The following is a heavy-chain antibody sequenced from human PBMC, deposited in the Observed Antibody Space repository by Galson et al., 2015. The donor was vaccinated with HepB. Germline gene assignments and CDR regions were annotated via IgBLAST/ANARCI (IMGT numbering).Heavy chain of an antibody. J-gene: IGHJ3*02. D-gene: IGHD4-17*01. CDR3: ARPPSNGDYGSAFDI. V-gene: IGHV5-51*03. CDR2: IYPGDSDT. Sequence: QSGAEVKKPGESLKISCKGSGYSFTSYWIGWVRQMPGKGLEWMGIIYPGDSDTRYSPSFQGQVTISADKSISTAYLQWSSLKASDTAMYYCARPPSNGDYGSAFDIWGQGTMVTVSS. CDR1: GYSFTSYW.